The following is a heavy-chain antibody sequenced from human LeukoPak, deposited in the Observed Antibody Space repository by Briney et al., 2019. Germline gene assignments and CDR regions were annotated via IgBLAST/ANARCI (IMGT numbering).Heavy chain of an antibody. CDR2: INHSGST. D-gene: IGHD1-7*01. CDR1: GGSFSGYY. V-gene: IGHV4-34*01. CDR3: ARHGPLRYNWNYEDY. Sequence: SETLSLTCAVYGGSFSGYYWSWIRQPPGKGLEWIGEINHSGSTNYNPSLKSRVTISVDTSKNQFSLKLSSVTAADTAVYYCARHGPLRYNWNYEDYWGQGTLVTVSS. J-gene: IGHJ4*02.